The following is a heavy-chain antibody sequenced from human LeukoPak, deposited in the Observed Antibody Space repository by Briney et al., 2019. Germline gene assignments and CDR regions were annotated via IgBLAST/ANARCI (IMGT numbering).Heavy chain of an antibody. J-gene: IGHJ4*02. Sequence: SETLSLTCTVSGYSISSGYYWGWIRQPPGKGLEWIGSIYHSGSTYYNPSLKSRVTISADTSKNQFSLKLSSVTAADTAVYYCARDAHHDYGDYNFDYWGQGTLVTVSS. CDR1: GYSISSGYY. V-gene: IGHV4-38-2*02. D-gene: IGHD4-17*01. CDR3: ARDAHHDYGDYNFDY. CDR2: IYHSGST.